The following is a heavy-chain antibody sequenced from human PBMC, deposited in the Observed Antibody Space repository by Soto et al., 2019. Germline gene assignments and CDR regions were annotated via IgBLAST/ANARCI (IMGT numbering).Heavy chain of an antibody. Sequence: GGSLRLSCAASGFTFSSYGMHWVRQAPGKGLEWVAVIWYDGSNKYYADSVKGRFTISRVNSKNTLYLQMNSLRAEDTAVYYCARDSLRFLEWLPMAGAFDIWGQGTMVTVSS. CDR2: IWYDGSNK. D-gene: IGHD3-3*01. CDR3: ARDSLRFLEWLPMAGAFDI. CDR1: GFTFSSYG. J-gene: IGHJ3*02. V-gene: IGHV3-33*01.